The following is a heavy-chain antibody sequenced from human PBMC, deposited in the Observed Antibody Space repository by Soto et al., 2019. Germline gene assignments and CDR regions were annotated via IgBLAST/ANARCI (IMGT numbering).Heavy chain of an antibody. V-gene: IGHV3-23*01. CDR2: ISGSGTST. CDR1: GFTFSDYA. Sequence: GGSLRLSCAASGFTFSDYAMIWVRQAPGKGLEWVSAISGSGTSTYYADSVRGRFTISRDNSKSTVFLQMNSLRAEDTAVFYCAKEHYTEAGIDYWGQGTLVTVSS. CDR3: AKEHYTEAGIDY. J-gene: IGHJ4*02. D-gene: IGHD3-3*01.